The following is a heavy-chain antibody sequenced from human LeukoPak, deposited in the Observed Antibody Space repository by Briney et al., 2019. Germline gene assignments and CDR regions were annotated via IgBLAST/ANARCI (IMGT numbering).Heavy chain of an antibody. Sequence: ASVKVSCKASGYTFTSYGISWVRQAPGQGLEWMGWISAYNGNTNYAQKLHGRVTMTTDTSTSTAYMELRSLRSDDTAVYYCARDPHPYYDSSGYLRPRDYWGQGTLVTVSS. J-gene: IGHJ4*02. V-gene: IGHV1-18*01. D-gene: IGHD3-22*01. CDR3: ARDPHPYYDSSGYLRPRDY. CDR2: ISAYNGNT. CDR1: GYTFTSYG.